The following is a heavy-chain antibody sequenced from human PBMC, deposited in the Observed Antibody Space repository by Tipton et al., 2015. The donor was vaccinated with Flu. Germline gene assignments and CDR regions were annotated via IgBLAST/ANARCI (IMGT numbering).Heavy chain of an antibody. J-gene: IGHJ5*02. V-gene: IGHV4-30-4*01. CDR3: ARECSGGSCYSSNWSNWFDP. Sequence: LRLSCTVSGGSISSGDYYWSWIRQPPGKGLEWIGYIYYSGSTYYNPSLKSRVTISVDTSKNQFSLKLSSVTAADTAVYYCARECSGGSCYSSNWSNWFDPWGQGTLVTVSS. D-gene: IGHD2-15*01. CDR1: GGSISSGDYY. CDR2: IYYSGST.